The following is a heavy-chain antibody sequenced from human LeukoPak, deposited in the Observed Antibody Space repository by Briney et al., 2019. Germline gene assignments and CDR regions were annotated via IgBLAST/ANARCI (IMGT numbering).Heavy chain of an antibody. J-gene: IGHJ3*02. CDR3: ARGGNYYDSSGYTYAFDI. D-gene: IGHD3-22*01. CDR2: IYYSGST. Sequence: SETLSLTCTVSGGSISSYYWSWLRQPPGKGLEWIGYIYYSGSTNYNPSLKSRVTVSVDTSKNQFSLKLSPVTAADTAVYYCARGGNYYDSSGYTYAFDIWGQGTMVTVSS. V-gene: IGHV4-59*01. CDR1: GGSISSYY.